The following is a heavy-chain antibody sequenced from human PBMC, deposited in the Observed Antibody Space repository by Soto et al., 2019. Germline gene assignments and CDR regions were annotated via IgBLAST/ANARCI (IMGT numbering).Heavy chain of an antibody. D-gene: IGHD2-15*01. J-gene: IGHJ6*03. CDR2: IYPGDSDT. V-gene: IGHV5-51*01. Sequence: GDAQKSSGEGRGDKETRSWSGWVRQKHGKGLEWMGIIYPGDSDTRYSPSFQGQVTISADKSISTAYLQWSSLKASDTAMYYCARHVVTDYYYYYMDVWGKGTTVTVSS. CDR3: ARHVVTDYYYYYMDV. CDR1: GDKETRSW.